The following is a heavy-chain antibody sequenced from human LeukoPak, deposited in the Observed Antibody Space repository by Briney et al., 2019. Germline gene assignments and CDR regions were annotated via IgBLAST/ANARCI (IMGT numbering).Heavy chain of an antibody. V-gene: IGHV1-18*01. D-gene: IGHD3-10*01. CDR2: ISAYNGNT. CDR3: ARDSAGYSGSGSYGYYYYYYMDV. J-gene: IGHJ6*03. Sequence: ASVKVSCKASGYTFTSYGISWVRQAPGQGLEWMGWISAYNGNTNYAQKLQGRVTMTTDTSTSTAYMELRSLRSDDTAVYYCARDSAGYSGSGSYGYYYYYYMDVWGKGTTVTISS. CDR1: GYTFTSYG.